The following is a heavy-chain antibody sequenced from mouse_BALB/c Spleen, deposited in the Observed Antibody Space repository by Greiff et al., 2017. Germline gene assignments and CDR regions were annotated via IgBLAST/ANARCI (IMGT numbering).Heavy chain of an antibody. CDR1: GYTFTDYE. D-gene: IGHD1-2*01. J-gene: IGHJ3*01. CDR3: TSSLLRLQAWFAY. V-gene: IGHV1-15*01. Sequence: LQQSGAELVRPGASVTLSCKASGYTFTDYEMHWVKQTPVHGLEWIGAIDPETGGTAYNQKFKGKATLTADKSSSTAYMELRSLTSEDSAVYYCTSSLLRLQAWFAYWGQGTLVTVSA. CDR2: IDPETGGT.